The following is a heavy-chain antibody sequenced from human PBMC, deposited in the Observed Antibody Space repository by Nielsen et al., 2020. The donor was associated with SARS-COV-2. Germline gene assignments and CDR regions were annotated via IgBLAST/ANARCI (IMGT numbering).Heavy chain of an antibody. CDR3: ARLPAGTVSFDI. J-gene: IGHJ3*02. CDR1: GGSIRNTY. D-gene: IGHD2-2*01. CDR2: SDLSWRI. V-gene: IGHV4-59*08. Sequence: SETLSLTCAVSGGSIRNTYWGWIRQPPGKRLEWIAYSDLSWRINYNPSLKSRATISADTSKDQISLKLTSVTAADTAVYYCARLPAGTVSFDIWGQGTMVTVS.